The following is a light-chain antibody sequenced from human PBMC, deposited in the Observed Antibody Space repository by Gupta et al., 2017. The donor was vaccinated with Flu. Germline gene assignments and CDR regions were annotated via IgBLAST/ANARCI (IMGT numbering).Light chain of an antibody. Sequence: QTVRITCQGNNLRNSYASWYQQKPGQAPVLVIYDKSNRPSGIPDRFSGSSSGNTATLTITGAQAEDEADYYCNARDSTDNHQGVFGGGTKLTVL. V-gene: IGLV3-19*01. CDR3: NARDSTDNHQGV. J-gene: IGLJ3*02. CDR2: DKS. CDR1: NLRNSY.